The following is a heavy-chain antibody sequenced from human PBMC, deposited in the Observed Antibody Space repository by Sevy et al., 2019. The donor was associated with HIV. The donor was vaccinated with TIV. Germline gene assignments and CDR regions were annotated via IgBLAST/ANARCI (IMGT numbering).Heavy chain of an antibody. V-gene: IGHV1-69*04. D-gene: IGHD6-19*01. CDR1: GGTFSSYV. CDR3: TRRDQSTAVAGPVMHYYGMDV. Sequence: ASVKVSCRASGGTFSSYVISWVRQAPGQGLEWMGRIIPIVGRVNYAQKFQDRVTRTADKSTRTVYMELWSLRPDDTAVYFCTRRDQSTAVAGPVMHYYGMDVWGQGTTVTVSS. CDR2: IIPIVGRV. J-gene: IGHJ6*02.